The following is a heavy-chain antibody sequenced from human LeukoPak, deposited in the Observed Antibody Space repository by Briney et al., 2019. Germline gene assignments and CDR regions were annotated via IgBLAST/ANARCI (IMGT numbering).Heavy chain of an antibody. CDR1: GGSISSSSYY. J-gene: IGHJ3*02. V-gene: IGHV4-39*01. CDR3: ARQPGGSVGYAFDI. D-gene: IGHD4-23*01. CDR2: IYYSGST. Sequence: PSETLSLTCTVSGGSISSSSYYWGWIRQPPGKGLEWIGSIYYSGSTYYNPSLKSGVTISVDTSKNQFSLKLSSVTAADTAVYYCARQPGGSVGYAFDIWGQGTMVTVSP.